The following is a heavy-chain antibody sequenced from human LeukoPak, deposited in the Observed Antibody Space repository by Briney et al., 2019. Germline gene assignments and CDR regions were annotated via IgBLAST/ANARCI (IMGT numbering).Heavy chain of an antibody. CDR3: ARVDSWFDP. CDR1: GCSISSYY. V-gene: IGHV4-59*01. Sequence: KPSETLSLTCTVSGCSISSYYWSWIRQPPGKGLEWIGYIYYSGSTNYNPSLKSRVTISVDTSKNQFSLKLSSVTAADTAVYYCARVDSWFDPWGQGTLVTVSS. CDR2: IYYSGST. D-gene: IGHD3-22*01. J-gene: IGHJ5*02.